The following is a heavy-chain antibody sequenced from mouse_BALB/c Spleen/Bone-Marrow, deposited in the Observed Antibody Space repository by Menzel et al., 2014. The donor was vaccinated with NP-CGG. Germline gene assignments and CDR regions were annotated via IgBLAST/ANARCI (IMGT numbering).Heavy chain of an antibody. Sequence: VKLQESGPGLVAPSQSLSITCTVSGFSLTSYDTSWIRQPPGKGLEWLGVIWTGGGTNYNSAFMSRLSISKDNSKSQVFLKMNSLQTDDTAIYYCVRDYYGSYFDVWGAGTTVTVSS. V-gene: IGHV2-9-2*01. J-gene: IGHJ1*01. CDR2: IWTGGGT. CDR1: GFSLTSYD. D-gene: IGHD1-1*01. CDR3: VRDYYGSYFDV.